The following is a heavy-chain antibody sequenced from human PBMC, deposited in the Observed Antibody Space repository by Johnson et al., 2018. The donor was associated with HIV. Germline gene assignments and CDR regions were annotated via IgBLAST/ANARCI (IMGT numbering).Heavy chain of an antibody. CDR3: ARFRSALRVAFDI. V-gene: IGHV3-13*01. CDR2: IGTAGDT. D-gene: IGHD3-10*01. J-gene: IGHJ3*02. Sequence: VKLVESGGGLVHPGGSLRLSCAASGFTVSSYDMHWVRQSTGKGLEWVSAIGTAGDTYYPGSVKGRFTIYRENANNSLYLQLNSLRAGDTAMYYCARFRSALRVAFDIWGQGTMVTVSS. CDR1: GFTVSSYD.